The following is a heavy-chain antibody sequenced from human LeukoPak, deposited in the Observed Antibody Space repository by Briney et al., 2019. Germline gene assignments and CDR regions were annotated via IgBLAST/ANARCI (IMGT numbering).Heavy chain of an antibody. Sequence: GASVKVSCKASGYTFTGYYMHWVRQAPGQGLEWMGWINPNSGGTNYAQKFQGRVTITADKSTSTAYMELSSLRSEDTAVYYCARSSVVTAMVHLDYWGQGTLVTVSS. V-gene: IGHV1-2*02. CDR1: GYTFTGYY. D-gene: IGHD2-21*02. CDR2: INPNSGGT. CDR3: ARSSVVTAMVHLDY. J-gene: IGHJ4*02.